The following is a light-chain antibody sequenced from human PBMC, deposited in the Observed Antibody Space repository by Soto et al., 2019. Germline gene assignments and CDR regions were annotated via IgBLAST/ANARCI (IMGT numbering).Light chain of an antibody. CDR3: CSYTSSSTLVV. Sequence: QSALTQPASVSRSPGQSITISCTGTSSDVGGYNYVSWYQQHPGKAPKLIIYEVSTRPSGVSNRFSGSKSGNTASLTISGLQAEDDADYYCCSYTSSSTLVVFGGGTKLTVL. CDR2: EVS. V-gene: IGLV2-14*01. CDR1: SSDVGGYNY. J-gene: IGLJ2*01.